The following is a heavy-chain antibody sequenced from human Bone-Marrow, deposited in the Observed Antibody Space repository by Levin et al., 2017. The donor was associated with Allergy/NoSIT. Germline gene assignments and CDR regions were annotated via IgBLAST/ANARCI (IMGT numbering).Heavy chain of an antibody. CDR2: INPNSGGT. CDR3: ARVLTRYCSGGSCYFGY. V-gene: IGHV1-2*02. CDR1: GYTFTGYY. Sequence: EASVKVSCKASGYTFTGYYMHWVRQAPGQGLEWMGWINPNSGGTNYAQKFQGRVTMTRDTSISTAYMELSRLRSDDTAVYYCARVLTRYCSGGSCYFGYWGQGTLVTVSS. D-gene: IGHD2-15*01. J-gene: IGHJ4*02.